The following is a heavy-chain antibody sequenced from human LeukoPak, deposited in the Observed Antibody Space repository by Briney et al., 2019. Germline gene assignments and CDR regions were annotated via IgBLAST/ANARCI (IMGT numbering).Heavy chain of an antibody. CDR1: GFTFSSYA. Sequence: PGGSLRLSCAASGFTFSSYAMHWVRQAPGKGLEWVAVISYDGSNKYYADSVKGRFTISRDNSKNTLYLQMDSLRAEDTAVYYCARDTPDYWGQGTLVTVSS. J-gene: IGHJ4*02. V-gene: IGHV3-30-3*01. CDR3: ARDTPDY. CDR2: ISYDGSNK.